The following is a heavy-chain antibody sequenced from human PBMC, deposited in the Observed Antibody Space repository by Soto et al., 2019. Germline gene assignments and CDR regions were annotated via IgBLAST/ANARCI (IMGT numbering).Heavy chain of an antibody. CDR1: GFTVSSNY. V-gene: IGHV3-66*01. CDR3: ARDLSFRSTTTSYPL. D-gene: IGHD2-2*01. CDR2: IYSGGST. Sequence: PGGSLRLSCAASGFTVSSNYISWVRQAPGKGLEWVSVIYSGGSTYYADSVKGRFTISRDNSKNTLYLQMNSLRAEDTAVYYCARDLSFRSTTTSYPLRGQGTMVTVSS. J-gene: IGHJ3*01.